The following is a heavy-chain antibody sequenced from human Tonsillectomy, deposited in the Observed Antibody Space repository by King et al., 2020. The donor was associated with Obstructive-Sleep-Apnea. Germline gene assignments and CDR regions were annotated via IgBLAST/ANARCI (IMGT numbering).Heavy chain of an antibody. V-gene: IGHV4-59*08. CDR1: GGSISSYY. CDR3: ARHFVGGFQTSYWYFDL. J-gene: IGHJ2*01. D-gene: IGHD5-12*01. CDR2: IYYSGST. Sequence: QLQESGPGLVKPSETLSLTCTVSGGSISSYYWSWIRQPPGKGLEWIGYIYYSGSTNYNPSLKSRVTISVDTSKNQFSLKLSSVTAADTAVYYCARHFVGGFQTSYWYFDLWGRGTLVTVSS.